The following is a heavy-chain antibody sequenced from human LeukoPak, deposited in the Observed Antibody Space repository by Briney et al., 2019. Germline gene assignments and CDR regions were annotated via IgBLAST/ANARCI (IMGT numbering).Heavy chain of an antibody. J-gene: IGHJ4*02. CDR3: AKAIREGYNFYFDN. CDR1: GFTFTTYG. D-gene: IGHD5-24*01. Sequence: GGSLGLSCAASGFTFTTYGMHWVRQPPGKGLEWVALISFDGSEKYYAESVKGRFTISRDNSKNTLYLQMNSVRVEDTAVYYCAKAIREGYNFYFDNWGQGTLVTVSS. V-gene: IGHV3-30*18. CDR2: ISFDGSEK.